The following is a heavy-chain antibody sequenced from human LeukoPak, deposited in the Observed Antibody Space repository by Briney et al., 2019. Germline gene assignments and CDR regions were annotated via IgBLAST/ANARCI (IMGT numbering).Heavy chain of an antibody. CDR2: IIPILGIA. J-gene: IGHJ5*02. CDR3: ARGPFLESWWFDP. D-gene: IGHD3-3*02. CDR1: GGTFSSYA. V-gene: IGHV1-69*04. Sequence: ASVKVSCKASGGTFSSYAINWVRQVPGQGLEWMGRIIPILGIANYAQKFQGRVTITADKSTNTAYMELSSLRSEDTAVFYCARGPFLESWWFDPWGQGTLVTVSS.